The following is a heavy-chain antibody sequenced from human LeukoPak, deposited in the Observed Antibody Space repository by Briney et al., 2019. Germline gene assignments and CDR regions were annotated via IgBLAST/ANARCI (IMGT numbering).Heavy chain of an antibody. CDR3: ASGRGYYDFWSGYYTLLGFDY. D-gene: IGHD3-3*01. Sequence: SETLSLTCAVYGGSFSGYYWSWIRQPPGKGLEWIGEINHSGSTNYNPSLKSRVTISVDTSKNQFSLKLSSVTAADTAVYYCASGRGYYDFWSGYYTLLGFDYWGQGTLVTVSS. CDR2: INHSGST. CDR1: GGSFSGYY. V-gene: IGHV4-34*01. J-gene: IGHJ4*01.